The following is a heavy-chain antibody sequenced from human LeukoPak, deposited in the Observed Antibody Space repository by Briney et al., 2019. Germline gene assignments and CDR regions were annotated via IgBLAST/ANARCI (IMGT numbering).Heavy chain of an antibody. J-gene: IGHJ6*03. D-gene: IGHD3-22*01. V-gene: IGHV3-23*01. CDR3: TTGFNYYDSSGYYYGQSPYYMDV. CDR2: ISGSGGST. CDR1: GFTFSSYA. Sequence: GGSLRLSCAASGFTFSSYAMSWVRQAPGKGLEWVSAISGSGGSTYYADSVKGRFTISRDNSKNTLYPQMNSLKTEDTAVYYCTTGFNYYDSSGYYYGQSPYYMDVWGKGTTVTVSS.